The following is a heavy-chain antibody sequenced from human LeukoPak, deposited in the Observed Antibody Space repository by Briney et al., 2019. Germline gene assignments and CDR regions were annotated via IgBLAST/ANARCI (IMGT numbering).Heavy chain of an antibody. CDR1: GGSFSGYY. V-gene: IGHV4-34*01. J-gene: IGHJ6*02. CDR3: ARGKGYCSSTSCYRPYYYGMDV. D-gene: IGHD2-2*02. CDR2: INHSGST. Sequence: SETLSLTCAVYGGSFSGYYWSWIRQPPGKGLEWIGEINHSGSTNYNPSLKSRVTISVDTSKNQFSLKPSSVTAADTAVYYCARGKGYCSSTSCYRPYYYGMDVWGQGTTVTVSS.